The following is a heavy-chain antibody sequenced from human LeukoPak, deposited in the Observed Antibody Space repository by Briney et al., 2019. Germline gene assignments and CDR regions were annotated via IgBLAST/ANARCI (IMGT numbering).Heavy chain of an antibody. V-gene: IGHV3-9*01. CDR3: ATQIYNWNDVSRDY. J-gene: IGHJ4*02. CDR2: ISWNSGSI. Sequence: GGSLRLSCAASGFTFDDYAMHWVRQAPGKGLEWVSGISWNSGSIGYADSVKGRFTISRDNAKNSLYLQMNSLRAEDTALYYCATQIYNWNDVSRDYWGQGTLVTVSS. CDR1: GFTFDDYA. D-gene: IGHD1-20*01.